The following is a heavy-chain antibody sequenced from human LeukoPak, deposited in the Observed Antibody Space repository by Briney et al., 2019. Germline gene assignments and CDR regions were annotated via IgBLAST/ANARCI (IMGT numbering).Heavy chain of an antibody. CDR2: INPNSGGT. CDR3: ARGLAYCGGDCYSF. J-gene: IGHJ4*02. D-gene: IGHD2-21*02. CDR1: GYTFTGYY. Sequence: ASVKVPCKASGYTFTGYYMHWVRQAPGQGLEWMGWINPNSGGTNYAQKFQGRVTMTRDTSISTAYMELSRLRSDDTAVYYCARGLAYCGGDCYSFWGQGTLVTVSS. V-gene: IGHV1-2*02.